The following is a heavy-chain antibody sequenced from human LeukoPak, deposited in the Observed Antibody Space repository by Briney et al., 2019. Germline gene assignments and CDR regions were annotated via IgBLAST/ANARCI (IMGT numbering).Heavy chain of an antibody. CDR2: VYYNGNT. Sequence: SETLSLTCTVSGGSVSSDSYYRSWIRQPPGKGLECIGYVYYNGNTNYSPSLKSRVAISIDTSKNQFSLKLNSVTAADTAVYYCARSGFYGSHPFDYWGQGSLVTVSS. J-gene: IGHJ4*02. V-gene: IGHV4-61*01. CDR3: ARSGFYGSHPFDY. CDR1: GGSVSSDSYY. D-gene: IGHD2/OR15-2a*01.